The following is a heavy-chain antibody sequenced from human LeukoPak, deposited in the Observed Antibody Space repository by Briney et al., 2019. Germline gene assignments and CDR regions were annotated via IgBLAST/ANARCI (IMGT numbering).Heavy chain of an antibody. CDR1: GYTFTNYA. D-gene: IGHD2-15*01. Sequence: ASVKVSCKTSGYTFTNYAMHWVRQAPGQGLEWMGWINTNTGNPTYAQGFTGRFVFSLDTSVTTAYLQISSLKAEDTAVYYCARDVLGYCSGGTCYSDAFDVWGHGTMVIVSS. J-gene: IGHJ3*01. V-gene: IGHV7-4-1*02. CDR2: INTNTGNP. CDR3: ARDVLGYCSGGTCYSDAFDV.